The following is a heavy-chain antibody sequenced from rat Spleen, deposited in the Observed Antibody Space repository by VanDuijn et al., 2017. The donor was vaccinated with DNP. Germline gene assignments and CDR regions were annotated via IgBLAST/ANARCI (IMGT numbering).Heavy chain of an antibody. Sequence: EVQLVESGGGLVQPGRSLKLSCAASGFAFSDYNMAWVRQAPKKGLEWVATIIYDGGSPYYGDSVKGRFTISRDIAKNTLYLQMDSLRSDDTATYYCTTLTPGGFASWGQGTLVTVSS. J-gene: IGHJ3*01. CDR2: IIYDGGSP. D-gene: IGHD1-4*01. CDR3: TTLTPGGFAS. CDR1: GFAFSDYN. V-gene: IGHV5-7*01.